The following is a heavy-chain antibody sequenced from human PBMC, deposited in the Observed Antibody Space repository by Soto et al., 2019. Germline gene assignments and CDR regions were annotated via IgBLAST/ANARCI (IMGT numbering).Heavy chain of an antibody. D-gene: IGHD1-26*01. CDR3: ARRWGPTFDF. CDR1: GGSISSYY. J-gene: IGHJ4*02. V-gene: IGHV4-59*01. CDR2: IYYSGST. Sequence: QVQLQESGPGLEKPSETVSLTCTVCGGSISSYYWSWIRQPAGKGLEWIGYIYYSGSTNYNPSLKSRVTISVDTSKNQFSLKLSSVTAADTAVYYCARRWGPTFDFWGQGTLVTVSS.